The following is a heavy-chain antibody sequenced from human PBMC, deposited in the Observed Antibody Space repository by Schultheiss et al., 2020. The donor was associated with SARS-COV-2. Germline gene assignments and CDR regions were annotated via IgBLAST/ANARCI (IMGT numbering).Heavy chain of an antibody. CDR2: IGTAGDT. J-gene: IGHJ4*02. D-gene: IGHD2-2*01. CDR3: AKSTPCSSTSCYGALFDY. CDR1: GFTFSSYD. Sequence: GGSLRLSCAASGFTFSSYDMHWVRQATGKGLEWVSAIGTAGDTYYADSVKGRFTISRDNSKNTLYLQMNSLRAEDTAVYYCAKSTPCSSTSCYGALFDYWGQGTLVTVSS. V-gene: IGHV3-13*01.